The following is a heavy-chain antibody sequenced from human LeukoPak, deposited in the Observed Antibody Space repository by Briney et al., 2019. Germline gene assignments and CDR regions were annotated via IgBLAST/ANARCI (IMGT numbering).Heavy chain of an antibody. D-gene: IGHD3-10*01. CDR1: GYTFTSYD. CDR3: ATSNYYYYGSGSYYNLNDY. V-gene: IGHV1-8*01. Sequence: GASVRVSCKASGYTFTSYDINWVRQATGQGLELIGWMNPNSGNTGYAQKFQGRVTMTRNTSISTAYMELSSLRPEDTAVYYCATSNYYYYGSGSYYNLNDYWGQGTLVTVSS. CDR2: MNPNSGNT. J-gene: IGHJ4*02.